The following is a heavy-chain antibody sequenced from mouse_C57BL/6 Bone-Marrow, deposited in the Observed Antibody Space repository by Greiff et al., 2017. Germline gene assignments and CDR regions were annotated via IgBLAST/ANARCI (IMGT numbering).Heavy chain of an antibody. J-gene: IGHJ4*01. Sequence: DVHLVESGGGLVKPGGSLKLSCAASGFTFSSYAMSWVRQTPEKRLEWVATISDGGSYTYYPDNVKGRFTISRANAKDNLYLQMSHLKSEDTAMYYCARGVYYGSRDAMDYWGQGTSVTVSS. D-gene: IGHD1-1*01. CDR1: GFTFSSYA. CDR2: ISDGGSYT. V-gene: IGHV5-4*01. CDR3: ARGVYYGSRDAMDY.